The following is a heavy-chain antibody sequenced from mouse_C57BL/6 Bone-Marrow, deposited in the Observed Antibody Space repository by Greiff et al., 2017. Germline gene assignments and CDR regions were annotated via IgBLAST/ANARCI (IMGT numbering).Heavy chain of an antibody. CDR3: AREKDDYDGDAMDD. V-gene: IGHV5-2*01. D-gene: IGHD2-4*01. Sequence: EVQLVESGGGLVQPGESLKLSCESNEYDFPSHDMSWVRKTPEKRLELVAAINSDGGSPYYPDTMERRFIISRDKAKKTLYLQMSSLRSEDTALYYCAREKDDYDGDAMDDWGQGTSVTVSS. CDR2: INSDGGSP. CDR1: EYDFPSHD. J-gene: IGHJ4*01.